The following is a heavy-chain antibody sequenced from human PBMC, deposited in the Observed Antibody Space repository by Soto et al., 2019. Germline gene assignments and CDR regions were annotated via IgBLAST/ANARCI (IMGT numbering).Heavy chain of an antibody. CDR3: ARKGAAASYAHYYMDV. Sequence: QVQLQESGPGLVKPSETLSLTCTVSGGSISPYYWSWIRQPPGKGLEWIGYVYYSGNTNYNPSLKSPVTISVDTSRNRFSLNLTSATAADTAVYYCARKGAAASYAHYYMDVWGRGTAVTVSS. CDR1: GGSISPYY. V-gene: IGHV4-59*01. CDR2: VYYSGNT. D-gene: IGHD6-13*01. J-gene: IGHJ6*03.